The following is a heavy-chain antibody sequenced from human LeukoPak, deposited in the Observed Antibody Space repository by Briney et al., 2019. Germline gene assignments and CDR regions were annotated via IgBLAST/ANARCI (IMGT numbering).Heavy chain of an antibody. J-gene: IGHJ4*02. D-gene: IGHD6-19*01. CDR1: GYTFTSYG. Sequence: ASVKVSCKASGYTFTSYGISWVRQAPGQGLEWMGIINPSGGSTSYAQKFQGRVTMTRDTSISTAYMELSRLRSDDTAVYYCARDPNSSGTYHFDYWGQGTLVTVSS. V-gene: IGHV1-46*01. CDR3: ARDPNSSGTYHFDY. CDR2: INPSGGST.